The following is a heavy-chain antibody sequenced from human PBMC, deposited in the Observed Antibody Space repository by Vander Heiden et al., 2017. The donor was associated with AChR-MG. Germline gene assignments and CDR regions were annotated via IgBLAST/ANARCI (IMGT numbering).Heavy chain of an antibody. CDR2: VNPNNGKT. V-gene: IGHV1-8*01. J-gene: IGHJ4*02. CDR1: GYVFLSYD. Sequence: VQLVQSGAEVKKPGASVKVSCEASGYVFLSYDIMWVRQASGQGPEWVAWVNPNNGKTGFAQKFDGRVSLTRDISSNTVFLELNSLTSDDTGIYYCARSGWFGGDYVPLDYWGQGTLVTVSS. D-gene: IGHD3-16*01. CDR3: ARSGWFGGDYVPLDY.